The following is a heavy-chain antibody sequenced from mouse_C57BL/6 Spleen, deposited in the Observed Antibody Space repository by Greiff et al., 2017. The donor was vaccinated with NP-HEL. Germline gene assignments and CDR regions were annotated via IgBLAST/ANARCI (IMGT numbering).Heavy chain of an antibody. CDR1: GFTFSSYA. V-gene: IGHV5-9-1*02. J-gene: IGHJ4*01. CDR2: LSSGGDYI. CDR3: TRDPDWDYAMDY. D-gene: IGHD4-1*01. Sequence: EVKVVESGEGLVKPGGSLKLSCAASGFTFSSYAMSWVRQTPEKRLEWVAYLSSGGDYIYYADTVKGRFTISRDNARNTLYLQMSSLKSEDTAMYYCTRDPDWDYAMDYWGQGTSVTVSS.